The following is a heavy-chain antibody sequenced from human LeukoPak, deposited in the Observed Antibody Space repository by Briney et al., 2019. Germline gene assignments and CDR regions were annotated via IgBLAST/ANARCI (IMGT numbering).Heavy chain of an antibody. J-gene: IGHJ4*02. V-gene: IGHV3-48*01. CDR3: ARGSTYYDSSGQVPFDY. Sequence: GGSLRLSCAASEFTFSSYSMNWVRQAPGKGLEWVSYITNSGNSKSYADSVKGRFTISRDNAKNSLYLQMNSLRAEDTAVYYCARGSTYYDSSGQVPFDYWGQGTLVTVSS. CDR2: ITNSGNSK. D-gene: IGHD3-22*01. CDR1: EFTFSSYS.